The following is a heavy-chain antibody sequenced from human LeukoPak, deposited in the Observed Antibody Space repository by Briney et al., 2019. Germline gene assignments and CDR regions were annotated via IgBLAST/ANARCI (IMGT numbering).Heavy chain of an antibody. CDR1: GGSISSYS. Sequence: SETLSLTCTVSGGSISSYSWSWIWQPPGKGLEWIGYIYYSGSTNYNPSLKSRLTISVDTSKNQFSLNLSSVTAADTAVHYCARGMTTGPDPWGQGTLVTVSS. D-gene: IGHD4-17*01. J-gene: IGHJ5*02. CDR3: ARGMTTGPDP. CDR2: IYYSGST. V-gene: IGHV4-59*08.